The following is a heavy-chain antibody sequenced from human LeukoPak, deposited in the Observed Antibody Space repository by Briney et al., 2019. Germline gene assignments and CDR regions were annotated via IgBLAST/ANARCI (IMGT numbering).Heavy chain of an antibody. Sequence: GGSLRLSCAASGFTFSSYWMHWVRQAPGKGLVWVSRINSDGSSTTYADSVKGRFTISRDNAKNTLYLQMNSLRAEDTAVYYCARDYSPYYDILTGYKNSFDPWGRGTLVTVSS. D-gene: IGHD3-9*01. CDR1: GFTFSSYW. V-gene: IGHV3-74*01. CDR3: ARDYSPYYDILTGYKNSFDP. CDR2: INSDGSST. J-gene: IGHJ5*02.